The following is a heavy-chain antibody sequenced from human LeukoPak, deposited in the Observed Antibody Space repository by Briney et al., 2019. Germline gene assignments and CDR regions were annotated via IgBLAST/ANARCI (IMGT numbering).Heavy chain of an antibody. J-gene: IGHJ4*02. CDR2: ISAYNGNT. D-gene: IGHD6-13*01. Sequence: ASVKVSCKASGGTFSSYAISWVRQAPGQGLEWMGWISAYNGNTNYAQKLQGRVTMTTDTSTSTAYMELRSLRSDDTAVYYCARVYASAAGTAFDYWGQGTLVTVSS. V-gene: IGHV1-18*01. CDR1: GGTFSSYA. CDR3: ARVYASAAGTAFDY.